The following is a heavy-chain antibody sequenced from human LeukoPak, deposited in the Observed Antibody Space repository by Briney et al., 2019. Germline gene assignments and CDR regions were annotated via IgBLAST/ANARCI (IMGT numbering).Heavy chain of an antibody. J-gene: IGHJ4*02. V-gene: IGHV3-11*01. CDR1: GFTFNNYA. Sequence: PGGSLRLSCAASGFTFNNYAMSWVRQAPGKGLEWVSYISSSGSTIYYADSVKGRFTISRDNAKNSLYLQMNSLRAEDTAVYYCARDRYPFDYWGQGTLVTVSS. CDR3: ARDRYPFDY. CDR2: ISSSGSTI. D-gene: IGHD1-14*01.